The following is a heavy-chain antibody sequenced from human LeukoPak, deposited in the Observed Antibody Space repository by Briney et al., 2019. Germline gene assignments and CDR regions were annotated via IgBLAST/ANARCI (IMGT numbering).Heavy chain of an antibody. D-gene: IGHD2-2*01. CDR2: IYPGDSDT. J-gene: IGHJ4*02. CDR1: GYSFSTYW. CDR3: ARGASGVVVPAAMDFDY. Sequence: GESLKISCKGSGYSFSTYWIGWVRQMPGKGLEWMGIIYPGDSDTRYGPSFQGQVTISVDKSITTAFLQWSSLQASHTAMFYCARGASGVVVPAAMDFDYWGQGTLVTVSS. V-gene: IGHV5-51*01.